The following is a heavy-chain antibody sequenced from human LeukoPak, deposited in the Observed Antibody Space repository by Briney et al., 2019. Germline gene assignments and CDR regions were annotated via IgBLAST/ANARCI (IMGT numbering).Heavy chain of an antibody. CDR1: GFTFSNYW. CDR2: INSDGSST. CDR3: ARDDKKYYYDSSLWDY. V-gene: IGHV3-74*01. D-gene: IGHD3-22*01. Sequence: GGSLRLSCAASGFTFSNYWMPWVRHAPGKGLVWVSRINSDGSSTNYADSVKGRFTISRDNAKNTLYLQMNSLRAEDTAVYYCARDDKKYYYDSSLWDYWGQGTLVTVSS. J-gene: IGHJ4*02.